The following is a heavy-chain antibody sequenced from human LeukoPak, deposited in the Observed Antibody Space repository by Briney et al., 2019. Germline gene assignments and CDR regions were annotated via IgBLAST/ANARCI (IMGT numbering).Heavy chain of an antibody. CDR2: IYPGDSHT. Sequence: GESLKISCKGSGYGFTTYWIGWVRQMPGKGLEWMGIIYPGDSHTRYSPSFQGQVTISADKSITTTYLQWSSLEASDTAMYYCARTDSSGFRFDSWGQGTLVTVSS. CDR1: GYGFTTYW. CDR3: ARTDSSGFRFDS. J-gene: IGHJ4*02. V-gene: IGHV5-51*01. D-gene: IGHD3-22*01.